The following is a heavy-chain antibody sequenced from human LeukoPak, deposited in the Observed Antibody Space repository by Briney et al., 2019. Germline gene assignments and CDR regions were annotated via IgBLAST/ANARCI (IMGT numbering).Heavy chain of an antibody. D-gene: IGHD2-2*01. J-gene: IGHJ4*02. CDR3: ARAPTVLVGYCSSSSCQADY. V-gene: IGHV3-7*01. Sequence: GGSLRLSCAASGFIFNKYWMSWVRQAPGKGLEWVANIQQDGSEKYYADPVKGRFTISRDNAENSLYLQMNSLRVEDTAVYYCARAPTVLVGYCSSSSCQADYWGQGTLVTVSS. CDR1: GFIFNKYW. CDR2: IQQDGSEK.